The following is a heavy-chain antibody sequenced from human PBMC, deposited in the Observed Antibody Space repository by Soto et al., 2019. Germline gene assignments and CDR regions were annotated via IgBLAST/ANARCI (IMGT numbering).Heavy chain of an antibody. D-gene: IGHD2-15*01. V-gene: IGHV1-18*04. CDR3: AREILSPDFYFHGMDV. J-gene: IGHJ6*02. CDR2: ISAKNGNT. CDR1: GYTFTSYG. Sequence: QGQLVQSGAEVKKPGASVKVSCKASGYTFTSYGISWVRQAPGQGLEWMGWISAKNGNTKYAQKFQGRGTMTTDTSTSTAYMELRSLRSDDTAVYYCAREILSPDFYFHGMDVWGQGTTVTVSS.